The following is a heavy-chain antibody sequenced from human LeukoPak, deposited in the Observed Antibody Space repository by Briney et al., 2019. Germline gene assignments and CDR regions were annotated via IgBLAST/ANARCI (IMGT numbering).Heavy chain of an antibody. D-gene: IGHD3-9*01. CDR1: GFTFSSYA. J-gene: IGHJ4*02. Sequence: GGSLRLSCSASGFTFSSYAMHWVRQAPGKGLEYVSAISSNGGSTYYADSVKGRFTISRDNSKNTLYLQMSSLRAEDTAVYYCVKATRLRHFDRSFDYWGQGTLVTVSS. V-gene: IGHV3-64D*06. CDR2: ISSNGGST. CDR3: VKATRLRHFDRSFDY.